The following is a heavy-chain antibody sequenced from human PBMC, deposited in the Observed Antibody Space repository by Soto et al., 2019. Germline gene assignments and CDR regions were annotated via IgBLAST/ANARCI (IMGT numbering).Heavy chain of an antibody. CDR1: GFTFSSYG. V-gene: IGHV3-30*03. D-gene: IGHD5-12*01. CDR2: ISYDGSNK. CDR3: ARDNWWLQSGYYYGMDV. Sequence: GGSLRLSCAASGFTFSSYGMHWVRQAPGKGLEWVAVISYDGSNKYYADSVKGRFTISRGNSKNTLYLQMNSLRAEDTAVYYCARDNWWLQSGYYYGMDVWGQGTTVTVSS. J-gene: IGHJ6*02.